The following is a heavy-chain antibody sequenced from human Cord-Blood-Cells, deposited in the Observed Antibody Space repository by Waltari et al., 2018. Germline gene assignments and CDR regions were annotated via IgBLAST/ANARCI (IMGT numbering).Heavy chain of an antibody. D-gene: IGHD6-13*01. CDR1: GGSISSYY. CDR3: ARYVVGSSWYYFDY. CDR2: SYYSGST. V-gene: IGHV4-59*01. Sequence: QVQLQESGPGLVKPSETLSLTCTVSGGSISSYYWSWIRQPPGKGLEWIGTSYYSGSTNHNPSLTSRVTISVDTSKNQFSLKLSAVTAADTAVYYCARYVVGSSWYYFDYWGQGTLVTVSS. J-gene: IGHJ4*02.